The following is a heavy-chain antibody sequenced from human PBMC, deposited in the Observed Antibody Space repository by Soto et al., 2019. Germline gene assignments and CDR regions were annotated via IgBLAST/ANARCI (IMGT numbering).Heavy chain of an antibody. CDR1: GVSVSSSSYN. J-gene: IGHJ6*01. D-gene: IGHD1-26*01. Sequence: SETLTLTCAASGVSVSSSSYNWGRLRQPQGKGREWVGCIYYSGSPYYSPSLKSRVTIAVDTSKNQFSLKLSSVTAADTAVYYCARLSDRVQLSGRYYAPPPDYGMDVWGQGTTVT. CDR2: IYYSGSP. V-gene: IGHV4-39*01. CDR3: ARLSDRVQLSGRYYAPPPDYGMDV.